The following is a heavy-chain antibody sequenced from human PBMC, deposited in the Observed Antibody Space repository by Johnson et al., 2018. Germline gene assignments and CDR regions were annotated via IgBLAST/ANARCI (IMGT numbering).Heavy chain of an antibody. J-gene: IGHJ4*02. D-gene: IGHD3-22*01. V-gene: IGHV1-8*02. CDR3: ARVNYDSSVFVDY. CDR1: GGTFSSYA. Sequence: QVQLVQSGAEVKKPGSSXKVSCKASGGTFSSYAISWVRQAPGQGLEWMGWMNPNSGKTGYAQKFQGRVTMTRNTSRSTAYMDLISLRSEDTAVYYCARVNYDSSVFVDYWGQGTLVTVSS. CDR2: MNPNSGKT.